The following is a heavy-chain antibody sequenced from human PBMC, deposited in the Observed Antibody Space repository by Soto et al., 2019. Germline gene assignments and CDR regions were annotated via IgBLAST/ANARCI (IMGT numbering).Heavy chain of an antibody. CDR3: APARGGGGC. J-gene: IGHJ4*02. CDR1: GFTVSNNY. D-gene: IGHD3-10*01. CDR2: IYSGGYT. Sequence: EVQLVESGGGLIQPGGSLRLSCAVSGFTVSNNYMSWVRQAPGKGLEGVSVIYSGGYTAYGDSVKGRFTISRDNSKNTSLIQRDSRRALAPACFSCAPARGGGGCWGQGTLVTVSS. V-gene: IGHV3-53*01.